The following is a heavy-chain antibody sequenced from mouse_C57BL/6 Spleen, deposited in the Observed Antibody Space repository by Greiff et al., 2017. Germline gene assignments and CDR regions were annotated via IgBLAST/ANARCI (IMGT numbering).Heavy chain of an antibody. V-gene: IGHV1-85*01. J-gene: IGHJ3*01. CDR3: ARLGTVVRGTWFAY. CDR2: IYPRDGST. D-gene: IGHD1-1*01. Sequence: QVQLKESGPELVKPGASVKLSCKASGYTFTSYDINWVKQRPGQGLEWIGWIYPRDGSTKYNEKFKGKATLTVDTSSSTAYMELHSLTSEDSEVYFCARLGTVVRGTWFAYWGQGTLVTVSA. CDR1: GYTFTSYD.